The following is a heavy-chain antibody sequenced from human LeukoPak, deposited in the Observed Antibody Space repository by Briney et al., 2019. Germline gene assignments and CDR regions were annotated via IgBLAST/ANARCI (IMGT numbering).Heavy chain of an antibody. CDR3: ARVRRQYCSGGSCYPDLDY. Sequence: GASVKVSCKASGYTFTGYYMHWVRQAPGQGLEWMGWINPNSGGTNYAQKFQGRVTMTRDTSISTAYMELSRLRSDDTAVYYCARVRRQYCSGGSCYPDLDYWGQGTLVTVSS. J-gene: IGHJ4*02. D-gene: IGHD2-15*01. V-gene: IGHV1-2*02. CDR2: INPNSGGT. CDR1: GYTFTGYY.